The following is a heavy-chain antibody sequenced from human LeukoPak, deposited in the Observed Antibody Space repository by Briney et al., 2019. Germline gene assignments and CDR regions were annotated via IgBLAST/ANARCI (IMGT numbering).Heavy chain of an antibody. Sequence: SETLSLTCTVSGGSISSYYWSWIRQPPGKGLEWIGYIYYSGSTNYNPSLKSRVTISVDTSKNQFSLKLSSVTAADTAVYYCARVRVRGTLLYGAFDIWGQGTMVTVSS. V-gene: IGHV4-59*01. CDR2: IYYSGST. CDR1: GGSISSYY. D-gene: IGHD3-10*01. J-gene: IGHJ3*02. CDR3: ARVRVRGTLLYGAFDI.